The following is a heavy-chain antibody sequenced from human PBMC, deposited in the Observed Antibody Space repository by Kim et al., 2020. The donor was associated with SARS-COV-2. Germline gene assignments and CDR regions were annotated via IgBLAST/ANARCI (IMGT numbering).Heavy chain of an antibody. CDR3: ARLTPSGGVNRAYKYYYGMDV. D-gene: IGHD3-16*01. Sequence: SETLSLTCTVSGGSISSYYWSWIRQPPGKGLEWIGCISDSGSTNDNPSLKSRVTISADTSKNQFSLRLSSVTAADTAVYYCARLTPSGGVNRAYKYYYGMDVWGQGTTVTVSS. V-gene: IGHV4-59*08. CDR1: GGSISSYY. J-gene: IGHJ6*02. CDR2: ISDSGST.